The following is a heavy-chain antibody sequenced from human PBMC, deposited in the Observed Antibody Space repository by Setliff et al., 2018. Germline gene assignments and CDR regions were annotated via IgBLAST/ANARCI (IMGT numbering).Heavy chain of an antibody. J-gene: IGHJ6*02. D-gene: IGHD2-21*02. CDR3: ARNWVTAQHYYYGMDV. CDR1: GFTFSSYW. Sequence: GGSLRLSCAASGFTFSSYWMSWVRQAPGKRLEWVAQIKEDGSEKYYGDSLKGRFTISRDNAKNSLYLQLNNLRAEDTAVYYCARNWVTAQHYYYGMDVWGQGTTVTVSS. V-gene: IGHV3-7*03. CDR2: IKEDGSEK.